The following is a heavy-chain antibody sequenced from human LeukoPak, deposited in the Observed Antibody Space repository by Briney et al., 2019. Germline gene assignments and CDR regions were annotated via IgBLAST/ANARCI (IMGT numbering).Heavy chain of an antibody. D-gene: IGHD5-12*01. CDR2: ISSSGSTK. CDR3: ARKDYGGYAYYYYGLDV. CDR1: GFTFSSYE. Sequence: TGGSLRLSCAASGFTFSSYEMNWVRQAPGKGLEWVSYISSSGSTKYYADSVKGRFTISRDNAKNSLYLQMNSLRAEDTAVYYCARKDYGGYAYYYYGLDVWGKGTTVTVSS. J-gene: IGHJ6*04. V-gene: IGHV3-48*03.